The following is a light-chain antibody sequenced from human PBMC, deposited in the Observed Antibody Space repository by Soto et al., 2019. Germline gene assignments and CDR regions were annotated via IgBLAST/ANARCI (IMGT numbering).Light chain of an antibody. CDR1: QSISIW. V-gene: IGKV1-5*01. J-gene: IGKJ1*01. CDR3: QQYNSYRT. CDR2: DAS. Sequence: DIQMTQSPSTLSASVGGRVTITCRARQSISIWLAWYQQKPGKAPKLLIYDASILKSGVPSRFSGSGSGTEFTLTIRSLQPDDFATYYCQQYNSYRTFGQGTKVDIK.